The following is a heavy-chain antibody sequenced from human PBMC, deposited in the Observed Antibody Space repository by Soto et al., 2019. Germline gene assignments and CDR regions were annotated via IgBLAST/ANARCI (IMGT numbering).Heavy chain of an antibody. J-gene: IGHJ4*02. Sequence: QVQLQESGPGLVKPSGTLSLTCAVSGGSISSSNWWSWVRQPPGKGLEWIGEIYHSGSTNYNPSLKIRVTISVNKSKNQFSLKLCSLTAADTAVYYCARFVGISGSYWVDYWGQGTLVTVSS. CDR1: GGSISSSNW. CDR3: ARFVGISGSYWVDY. CDR2: IYHSGST. V-gene: IGHV4-4*02. D-gene: IGHD1-26*01.